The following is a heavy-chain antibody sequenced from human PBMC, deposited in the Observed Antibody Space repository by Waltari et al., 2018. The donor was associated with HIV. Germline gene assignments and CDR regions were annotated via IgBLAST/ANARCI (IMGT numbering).Heavy chain of an antibody. CDR2: IKQDESEK. J-gene: IGHJ4*02. D-gene: IGHD3-22*01. Sequence: EVQLVESVGGVVQPGGSLRLSCAASEFTFNHYWLTWVRQAPGKGREWVANIKQDESEKYYVDSVKGRFTISRDNAKNSLFLQMNSLRAEDTAVYYCAREALYDSSGYYFDYWGQGTLVTVSS. V-gene: IGHV3-7*01. CDR3: AREALYDSSGYYFDY. CDR1: EFTFNHYW.